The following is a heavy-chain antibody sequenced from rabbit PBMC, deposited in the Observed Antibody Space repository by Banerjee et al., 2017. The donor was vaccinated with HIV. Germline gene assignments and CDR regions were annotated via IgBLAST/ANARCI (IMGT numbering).Heavy chain of an antibody. D-gene: IGHD6-1*01. CDR1: GIDFSRYYY. V-gene: IGHV1S45*01. CDR2: IYAGGSGST. J-gene: IGHJ4*01. CDR3: ARAQSGAISYGFNL. Sequence: QQQLEESGGGLVKPGGTLTLTCKAPGIDFSRYYYMCWVRQAPGKGLEWIGTIYAGGSGSTDYASWAKGRFTISKTSSTTVTLQMTSLTAADTATYFCARAQSGAISYGFNLWGPGTLVTVS.